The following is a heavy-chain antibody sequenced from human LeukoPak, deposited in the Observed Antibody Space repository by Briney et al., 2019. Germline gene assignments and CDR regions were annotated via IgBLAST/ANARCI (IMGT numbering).Heavy chain of an antibody. CDR2: ISGSGGNT. D-gene: IGHD6-13*01. Sequence: GALRLSCAASGFTFSNYAMNWVRQAPGKGLEWVSTISGSGGNTYYAESVKGRFTISRDNSKNTLYLQMNSLRVEDTAVYYCAKRTSSWSTFDPWGQGTLVTVSS. V-gene: IGHV3-23*01. J-gene: IGHJ5*02. CDR1: GFTFSNYA. CDR3: AKRTSSWSTFDP.